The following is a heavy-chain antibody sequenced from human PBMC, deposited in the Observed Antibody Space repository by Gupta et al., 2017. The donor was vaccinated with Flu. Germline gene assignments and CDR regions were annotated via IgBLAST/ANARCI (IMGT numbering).Heavy chain of an antibody. CDR3: AKGTGLVSAEELDY. J-gene: IGHJ4*02. Sequence: EVQLLESGGTLVQPGGSLRLSCAGSGFTFSSYAMSWVRQAPGKGLEWVSAVSGGGDRTFYVDSVRGRFTISRDNSQNTLHLQMDSLRDDDTAVYYCAKGTGLVSAEELDYWGQGTLVTVSS. CDR1: GFTFSSYA. D-gene: IGHD6-19*01. CDR2: VSGGGDRT. V-gene: IGHV3-23*01.